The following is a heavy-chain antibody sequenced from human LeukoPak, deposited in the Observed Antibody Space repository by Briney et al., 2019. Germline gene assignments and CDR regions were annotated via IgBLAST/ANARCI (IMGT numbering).Heavy chain of an antibody. D-gene: IGHD6-6*01. Sequence: GGSLRLSCVVSGFTFSSYSMNWVRQAPGKGLEWVSSISSSYIYYADSVKGRFTISRDNAKNSLYLQMNSLRAEDTAVYYCARDGYSSSFYFDYWGQGTLVTVSS. V-gene: IGHV3-21*01. CDR2: ISSSYI. CDR3: ARDGYSSSFYFDY. J-gene: IGHJ4*02. CDR1: GFTFSSYS.